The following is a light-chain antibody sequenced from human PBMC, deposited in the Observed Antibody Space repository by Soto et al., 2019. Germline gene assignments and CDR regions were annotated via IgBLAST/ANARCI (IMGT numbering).Light chain of an antibody. CDR1: QSVSSSY. J-gene: IGKJ3*01. CDR2: GAS. V-gene: IGKV3-20*01. CDR3: QQYGSSPT. Sequence: EMVLTQSPGTLSLSPGERATLSCRASQSVSSSYLAWYQQKPGQAPRLLIYGASSRATGIPDRFSGSGSGTDFTLTISRLEPEDFAVYYCQQYGSSPTFGPGTKVDI.